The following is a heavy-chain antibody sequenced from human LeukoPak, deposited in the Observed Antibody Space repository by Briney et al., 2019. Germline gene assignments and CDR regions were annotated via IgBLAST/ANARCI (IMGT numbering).Heavy chain of an antibody. D-gene: IGHD2-15*01. J-gene: IGHJ3*02. V-gene: IGHV3-66*01. CDR1: GFTVSSNY. Sequence: HPGGSLRLSCAASGFTVSSNYVSWVRQAPGKGLEWVSVIYSGGSTYYADSVKGRFTISRDNSKNTLYLQTNSLRAEDTAVYYCARDRSGYCSGGSCYSGDDAFDIWGQGTMVTVSS. CDR3: ARDRSGYCSGGSCYSGDDAFDI. CDR2: IYSGGST.